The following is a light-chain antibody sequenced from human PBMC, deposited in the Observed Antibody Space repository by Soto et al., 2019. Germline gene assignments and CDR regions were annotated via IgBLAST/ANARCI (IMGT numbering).Light chain of an antibody. CDR3: LQDYNYPRT. J-gene: IGKJ1*01. V-gene: IGKV1-6*01. CDR1: QGIRND. Sequence: AIQMTQSPSSLSASVGDRVTITCRASQGIRNDLGWYQQKPGKAPNLLIYAASSLQSGVPSRFSGSGSGTDFTLSISSLQPEDFATYYCLQDYNYPRTFGQGTKVDIK. CDR2: AAS.